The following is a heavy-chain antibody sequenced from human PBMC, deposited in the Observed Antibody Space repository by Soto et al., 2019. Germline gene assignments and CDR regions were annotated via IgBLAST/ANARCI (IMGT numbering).Heavy chain of an antibody. V-gene: IGHV3-64*02. CDR3: ARDAGSSGRDPYLED. CDR2: ITPNGDNA. D-gene: IGHD6-19*01. J-gene: IGHJ4*02. CDR1: AFTFSYSI. Sequence: XGSLRLSCTSSAFTFSYSIMHWVRLSPGKGLEFVSAITPNGDNAPYADSVKGRFTVSRDNSKNTLFLQMDSLKIEDMGVYYCARDAGSSGRDPYLEDLGPGALDNVSS.